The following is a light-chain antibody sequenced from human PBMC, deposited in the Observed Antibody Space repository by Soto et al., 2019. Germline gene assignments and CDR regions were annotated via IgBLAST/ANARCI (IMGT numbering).Light chain of an antibody. CDR1: QSISSW. CDR2: KAS. Sequence: DIPMTQSPSTLSASVGDRVTITCRASQSISSWLAWYQQKPGKAPKLLIYKASSLERGVPPRFSGSGSGTEFTLTISSLQPDDFATYYCQQYNSYWTFGQGTKVEIK. CDR3: QQYNSYWT. V-gene: IGKV1-5*03. J-gene: IGKJ1*01.